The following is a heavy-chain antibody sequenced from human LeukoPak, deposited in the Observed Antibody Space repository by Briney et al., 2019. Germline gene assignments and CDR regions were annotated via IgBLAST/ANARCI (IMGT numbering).Heavy chain of an antibody. CDR1: GFTFTSYW. D-gene: IGHD2-15*01. J-gene: IGHJ4*02. Sequence: GGSLRLSCAASGFTFTSYWMSWVRQAPGKGLEWVANIKQDGSEKYYVDSVKGRFTISRDNAKNSLYLQMNSLRAEDTAVYYCAKDRCGGSCYYFDYWGQGTLVTVSS. V-gene: IGHV3-7*03. CDR3: AKDRCGGSCYYFDY. CDR2: IKQDGSEK.